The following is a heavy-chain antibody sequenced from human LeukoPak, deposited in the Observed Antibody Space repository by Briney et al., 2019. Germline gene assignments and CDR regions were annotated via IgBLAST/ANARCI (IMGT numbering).Heavy chain of an antibody. CDR3: ARTLSEYSSSSLGY. V-gene: IGHV4-59*01. Sequence: SETLSLTCTVSGGSISSYYWSWIRQPPVKGLEWIGYIYYSGSTNYNPSLKSRVTISVDTSKNQFSLKLSSVTAADTAVYYCARTLSEYSSSSLGYWGQGTLVTVSS. CDR1: GGSISSYY. CDR2: IYYSGST. J-gene: IGHJ4*02. D-gene: IGHD6-6*01.